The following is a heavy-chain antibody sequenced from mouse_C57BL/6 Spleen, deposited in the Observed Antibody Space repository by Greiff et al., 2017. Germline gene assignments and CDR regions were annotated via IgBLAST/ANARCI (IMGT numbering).Heavy chain of an antibody. Sequence: QVHVKQSGPGLVAPSQSLSITCTVSGFSLTSYGVSWVRQPPGTGLEWLGVIWGAGCTNYHYALLSSLSLSKDNSTSQVYFKLNRLQTDDTATYSGANPYDDDPYWYFDVWGTGTTVTVSA. CDR1: GFSLTSYG. J-gene: IGHJ1*03. D-gene: IGHD2-4*01. CDR3: ANPYDDDPYWYFDV. CDR2: IWGAGCT. V-gene: IGHV2-3*01.